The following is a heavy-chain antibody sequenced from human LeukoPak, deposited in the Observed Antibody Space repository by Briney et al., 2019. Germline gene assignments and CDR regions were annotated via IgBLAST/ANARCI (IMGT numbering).Heavy chain of an antibody. Sequence: GGSLRLSCAASGFTFSDYYMSWIRQAPGKGLEWVSYISSSSSYTNSADSVKGRFTISRDNAKNSLYLQMNSLRAEDTAVYYCAREAYGDYLRRWYFDLWGRGTLVTVFS. CDR2: ISSSSSYT. CDR3: AREAYGDYLRRWYFDL. D-gene: IGHD4-17*01. CDR1: GFTFSDYY. V-gene: IGHV3-11*06. J-gene: IGHJ2*01.